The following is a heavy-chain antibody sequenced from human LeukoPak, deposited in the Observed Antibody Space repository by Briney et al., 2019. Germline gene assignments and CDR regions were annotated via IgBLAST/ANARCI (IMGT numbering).Heavy chain of an antibody. CDR3: AKDIGSGWSFDS. Sequence: PGGSLRLSCAASGFTFSNYAMSWVRQTPGKGLEWVSLIGGDGGTTYFADSVKGRFTISRDNSKNSLYLQMNSLRTEDTALYYCAKDIGSGWSFDSWGQGTLVTVSS. V-gene: IGHV3-43*02. CDR1: GFTFSNYA. D-gene: IGHD6-19*01. J-gene: IGHJ4*02. CDR2: IGGDGGTT.